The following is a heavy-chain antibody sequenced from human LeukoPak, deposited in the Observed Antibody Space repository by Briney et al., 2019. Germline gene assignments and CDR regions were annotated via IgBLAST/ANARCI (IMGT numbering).Heavy chain of an antibody. Sequence: GGSLRLSCEASVFTFNRHWMHGVRQAPGKGLVWVSLINGDGCTISYADSLKGRFTISRDNNKNTLYLQMNNRRPEDTASYFCARQLTEHFYYWGQGTLVTVSS. CDR3: ARQLTEHFYY. CDR1: VFTFNRHW. CDR2: INGDGCTI. V-gene: IGHV3-74*01. J-gene: IGHJ1*01. D-gene: IGHD1-1*01.